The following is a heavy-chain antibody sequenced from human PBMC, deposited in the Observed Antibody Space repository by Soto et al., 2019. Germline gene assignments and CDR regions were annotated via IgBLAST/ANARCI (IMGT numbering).Heavy chain of an antibody. CDR3: ARDPYSSSWYAVYYYYGMDV. CDR1: GDSVSSNSAA. J-gene: IGHJ6*02. CDR2: TYYRSKWYN. V-gene: IGHV6-1*01. Sequence: SQTLSLTCAISGDSVSSNSAAWNWIRQSPSRGLEWLGRTYYRSKWYNDYAVSVKSRITINPDTSKNQFSLQLNSVTPEDTAVYYCARDPYSSSWYAVYYYYGMDVWGQGTTVTVSS. D-gene: IGHD6-13*01.